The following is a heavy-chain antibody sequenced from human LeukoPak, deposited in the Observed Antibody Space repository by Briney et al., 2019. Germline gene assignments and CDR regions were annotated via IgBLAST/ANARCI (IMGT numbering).Heavy chain of an antibody. D-gene: IGHD2-2*01. J-gene: IGHJ4*02. CDR1: GFTFSSYE. V-gene: IGHV3-48*03. Sequence: GGSLRPSCAGSGFTFSSYEMNWVRQAPGKALEWVSYISSSGSITYYADSVKGRFTISRDNSKNTLYLQMNSLRAEDTALYYCAKDGEYCTSTSCYPDCFDYWGQGTLVTVSS. CDR3: AKDGEYCTSTSCYPDCFDY. CDR2: ISSSGSIT.